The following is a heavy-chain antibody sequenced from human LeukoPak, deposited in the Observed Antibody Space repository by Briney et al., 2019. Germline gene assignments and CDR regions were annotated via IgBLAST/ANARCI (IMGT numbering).Heavy chain of an antibody. J-gene: IGHJ4*02. CDR1: GFTFDDYG. D-gene: IGHD2-2*01. V-gene: IGHV3-20*04. CDR3: TRDLSTGMPGGFDY. Sequence: GGSPRLSCAASGFTFDDYGMSWVRQAPGKGLEWVSGINWNGGSTGYADSVKGRFTISRDNAKNSLYLQMNSLRAEDTAVYYCTRDLSTGMPGGFDYWGQGTLATVSS. CDR2: INWNGGST.